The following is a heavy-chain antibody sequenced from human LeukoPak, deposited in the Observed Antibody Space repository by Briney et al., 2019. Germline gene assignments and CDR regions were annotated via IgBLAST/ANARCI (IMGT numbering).Heavy chain of an antibody. D-gene: IGHD1-1*01. CDR2: IYHSGST. Sequence: SETLSLTCAVSGGSISSSNWWSWVRPPPGKGLEWIGEIYHSGSTNYNPSLKSRVTISVDKSKNQFSLKLSSVTAADTAVYYCARAAARYGNYFDYWGQGTLVTVSS. V-gene: IGHV4-4*02. J-gene: IGHJ4*02. CDR1: GGSISSSNW. CDR3: ARAAARYGNYFDY.